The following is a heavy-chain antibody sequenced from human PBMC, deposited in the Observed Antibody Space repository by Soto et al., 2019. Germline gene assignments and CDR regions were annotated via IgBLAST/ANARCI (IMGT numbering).Heavy chain of an antibody. CDR3: AREVESIAARLSSHFDY. J-gene: IGHJ4*02. CDR1: GVTFSSYA. D-gene: IGHD6-6*01. Sequence: SVKVSCKASGVTFSSYAISWVRPAPGQGLEWMGGIIPIFGTANYAQKFQGRVTITADESTSTAYMELSSLRSEDTAVYYCAREVESIAARLSSHFDYWGQGTLVTVSS. V-gene: IGHV1-69*13. CDR2: IIPIFGTA.